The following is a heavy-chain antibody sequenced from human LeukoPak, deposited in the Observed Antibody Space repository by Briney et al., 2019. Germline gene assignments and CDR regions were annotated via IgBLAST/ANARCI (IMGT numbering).Heavy chain of an antibody. J-gene: IGHJ4*02. CDR3: AKDYGYSSSWYDY. CDR2: ISWNSASV. Sequence: PGGSLRLSCEASGFTFDDYGMHWVRQAPGKGLEWVSTISWNSASVGYVDSVKGRFTISRDNAEKTLYLQMNSLRPEDTALYYCAKDYGYSSSWYDYWGQGTLVTVSS. V-gene: IGHV3-9*01. D-gene: IGHD6-13*01. CDR1: GFTFDDYG.